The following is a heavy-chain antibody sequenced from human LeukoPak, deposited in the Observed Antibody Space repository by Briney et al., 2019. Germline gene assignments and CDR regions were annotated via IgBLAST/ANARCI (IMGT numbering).Heavy chain of an antibody. CDR1: GGTFSSYA. Sequence: WASVKVSCKASGGTFSSYAISWVRQAPGQGLEWMGRIIPILGIANYAQKFQGRVTITADKSTSTAYMELSSLRSEDTAVYYCAREETDYSNYGVHWGQGTLVTVSS. D-gene: IGHD4-4*01. V-gene: IGHV1-69*04. CDR2: IIPILGIA. J-gene: IGHJ4*02. CDR3: AREETDYSNYGVH.